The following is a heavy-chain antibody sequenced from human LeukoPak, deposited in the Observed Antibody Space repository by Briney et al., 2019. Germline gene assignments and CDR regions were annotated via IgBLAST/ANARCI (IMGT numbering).Heavy chain of an antibody. CDR1: GYTFTSYA. J-gene: IGHJ4*02. D-gene: IGHD6-13*01. CDR2: INTNTGNP. CDR3: ARGTTLRIAAAAVY. Sequence: GASVKVSCKASGYTFTSYAMNWVRQAPGQGLEWMGWINTNTGNPTYAQGFTGRFVFSLDTSVSTAYLQISSLKAEDTAVYYCARGTTLRIAAAAVYWGQGTLVTVSS. V-gene: IGHV7-4-1*02.